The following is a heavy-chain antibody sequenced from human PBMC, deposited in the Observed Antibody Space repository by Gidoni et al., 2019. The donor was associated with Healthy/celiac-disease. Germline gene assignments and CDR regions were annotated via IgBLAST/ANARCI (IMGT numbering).Heavy chain of an antibody. V-gene: IGHV4-61*02. J-gene: IGHJ4*02. CDR3: AREVAGTGMGDY. Sequence: QVQLQESGPGLVKPSQTLSLTCPVSGCSSSSGSYYWSWIRQPAGKGLEWIGRIYTSGSTNYNPSLKSRVTMSVDTSKNQFSLKLSSVTAADTAVYYCAREVAGTGMGDYWGQGTLVTVSS. CDR1: GCSSSSGSYY. D-gene: IGHD6-19*01. CDR2: IYTSGST.